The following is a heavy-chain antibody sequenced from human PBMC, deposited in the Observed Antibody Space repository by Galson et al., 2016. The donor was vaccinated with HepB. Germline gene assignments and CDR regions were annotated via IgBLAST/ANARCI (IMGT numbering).Heavy chain of an antibody. J-gene: IGHJ4*02. CDR3: AKVDGYYYGSGSHIGY. D-gene: IGHD3-10*01. Sequence: SLRLSCAASGFTFSRYAIQWVRQAPGKGLEWVAVISYDGSDKYYADSVKGRLTISRDNSKNTLYLQMNSLRVEDTAMYYCAKVDGYYYGSGSHIGYWGQGTRVTVSS. V-gene: IGHV3-30-3*01. CDR1: GFTFSRYA. CDR2: ISYDGSDK.